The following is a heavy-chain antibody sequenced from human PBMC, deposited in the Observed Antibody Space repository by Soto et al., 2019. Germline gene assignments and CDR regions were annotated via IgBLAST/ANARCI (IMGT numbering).Heavy chain of an antibody. V-gene: IGHV3-23*01. D-gene: IGHD6-19*01. CDR1: GFTFSSYA. CDR2: ISGSGGSM. Sequence: GGSLRLSCAASGFTFSSYAMRWVRQAPGKGLEWVSAISGSGGSMYYADSVKGRFTISRDNSKNTLYLQMSSLRAEDTAVYYCARRGSGSYYDYWGQGTLVTVSS. J-gene: IGHJ4*02. CDR3: ARRGSGSYYDY.